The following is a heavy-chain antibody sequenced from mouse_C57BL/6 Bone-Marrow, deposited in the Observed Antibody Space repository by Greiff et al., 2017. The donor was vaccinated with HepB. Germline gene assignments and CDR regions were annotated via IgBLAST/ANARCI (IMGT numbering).Heavy chain of an antibody. CDR1: GFNIKDDY. V-gene: IGHV14-4*01. J-gene: IGHJ3*01. D-gene: IGHD2-1*01. CDR3: TTWDGKAWFAY. CDR2: IDPENGDT. Sequence: VQLQQSGAELVRPGASVQLSCTASGFNIKDDYMHWVKQRPEQGLEWIGWIDPENGDTEYASKFQGKATITADTSSNTAYLQLSSLTSEDTAVYYCTTWDGKAWFAYWGQGTLVTVSA.